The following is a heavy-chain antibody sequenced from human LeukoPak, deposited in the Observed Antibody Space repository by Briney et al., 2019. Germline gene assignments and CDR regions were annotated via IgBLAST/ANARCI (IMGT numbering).Heavy chain of an antibody. CDR1: GFTFSSYG. CDR2: IRYDGSNK. J-gene: IGHJ3*02. V-gene: IGHV3-30*02. CDR3: AEGIHRPIFGEAFDI. D-gene: IGHD3-3*01. Sequence: GGSLRLSCAASGFTFSSYGMHWVRQAPGKGLEWVAFIRYDGSNKYYADSVKGRFTISRDNSKNTLYLQMNSLRAEDTAVYYCAEGIHRPIFGEAFDIWGQGTMVTVSS.